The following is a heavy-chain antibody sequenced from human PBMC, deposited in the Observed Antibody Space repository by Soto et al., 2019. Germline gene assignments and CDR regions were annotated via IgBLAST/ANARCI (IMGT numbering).Heavy chain of an antibody. CDR3: ARDGGRYCSTTSCYSFDY. V-gene: IGHV1-18*01. Sequence: QVQLVQSGAEVKKPGASVKVSCKAYGYTFTSYGISWVRQAPGQGLEWMGWISAYNGNRNYAQKVQGRVTMTTDTSTSTADMELRSLRSDDTAVYYCARDGGRYCSTTSCYSFDYWGQGTLVTVSS. CDR1: GYTFTSYG. CDR2: ISAYNGNR. J-gene: IGHJ4*02. D-gene: IGHD2-2*01.